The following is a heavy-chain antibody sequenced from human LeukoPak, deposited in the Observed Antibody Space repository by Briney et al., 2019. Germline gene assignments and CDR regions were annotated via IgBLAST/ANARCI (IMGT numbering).Heavy chain of an antibody. V-gene: IGHV4-4*07. D-gene: IGHD3-3*01. CDR2: IYTSGST. CDR3: ARRGTYYDFWSGYPFDY. Sequence: SETLSLTCTVSGGSISSYYWSWIRQPAGKGLEWIGRIYTSGSTNYNPSLKSRVTMSVDTSKNQFSLKLSSVTAADTAVYYCARRGTYYDFWSGYPFDYWGQGTLVTVSS. J-gene: IGHJ4*02. CDR1: GGSISSYY.